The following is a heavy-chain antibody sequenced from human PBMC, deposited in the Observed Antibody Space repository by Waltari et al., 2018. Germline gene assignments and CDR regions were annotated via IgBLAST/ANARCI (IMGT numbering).Heavy chain of an antibody. V-gene: IGHV1-69*01. D-gene: IGHD3-9*01. Sequence: QVQLVQSGAEVKKPGSSVKVSCKASGGTFSSYAISWVRQAPGQGLEWMGGIIPIFGTANYAQTFQGRVTITADESTSTAYMELSSLRSEDTAVYYCARDTGDILTGYDSFDYWGQGTLVTVSS. CDR3: ARDTGDILTGYDSFDY. CDR2: IIPIFGTA. J-gene: IGHJ4*02. CDR1: GGTFSSYA.